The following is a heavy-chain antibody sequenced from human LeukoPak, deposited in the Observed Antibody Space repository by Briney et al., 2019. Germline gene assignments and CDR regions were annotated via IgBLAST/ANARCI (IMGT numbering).Heavy chain of an antibody. J-gene: IGHJ5*02. CDR1: GFTVSSNY. Sequence: GGSLRLSCAASGFTVSSNYMSWVRQAPGKGLEWVSVIYSGGSTYYADSVKGRFTISRDNSKNTLYLQMNSLRAEDTAVYYCARDGQGYCSSTSCYGQDWFDPWGQGTLVTASS. V-gene: IGHV3-66*01. CDR3: ARDGQGYCSSTSCYGQDWFDP. D-gene: IGHD2-2*01. CDR2: IYSGGST.